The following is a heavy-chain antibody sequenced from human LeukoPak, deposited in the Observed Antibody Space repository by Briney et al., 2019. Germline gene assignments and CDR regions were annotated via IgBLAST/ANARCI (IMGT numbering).Heavy chain of an antibody. CDR2: INHSGST. CDR3: ARASTVTVDY. D-gene: IGHD4-17*01. J-gene: IGHJ4*02. CDR1: GGSFSGYY. Sequence: PSETLSLTCAVCGGSFSGYYWSWIRQPPGKGLEWIGEINHSGSTNYDPSLKSRVTISVDTSKNQFSLKLSSVTAADTAVYYCARASTVTVDYWGQGTLVTVSS. V-gene: IGHV4-34*01.